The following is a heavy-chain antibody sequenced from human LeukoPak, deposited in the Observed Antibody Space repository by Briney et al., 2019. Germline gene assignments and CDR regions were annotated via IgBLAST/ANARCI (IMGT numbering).Heavy chain of an antibody. Sequence: GGSLRLFCAASGFTFSDSWMSWVRQAPGKGLEWVANMNQDGSEKDYVDSVKGRFTISRDNARNSLYLQMGSLRAEDTAVYYCATYTHWVAGDAWGQGTTVTVSS. CDR1: GFTFSDSW. D-gene: IGHD3-16*01. CDR3: ATYTHWVAGDA. CDR2: MNQDGSEK. J-gene: IGHJ6*02. V-gene: IGHV3-7*01.